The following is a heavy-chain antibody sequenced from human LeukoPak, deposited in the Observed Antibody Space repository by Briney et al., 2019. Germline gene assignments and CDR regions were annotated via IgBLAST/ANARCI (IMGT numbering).Heavy chain of an antibody. V-gene: IGHV4-39*01. CDR2: IYDSGST. CDR1: GGSIRSSYYY. D-gene: IGHD2-8*01. Sequence: SETLSLTCTVSGGSIRSSYYYWGWIRQPPGKGLEWIGSIYDSGSTYYNPSLKSRVTISVDTSKNQFSLKLNSVTTADTAVYYCARQYGPWGQGTLVTVSS. J-gene: IGHJ5*02. CDR3: ARQYGP.